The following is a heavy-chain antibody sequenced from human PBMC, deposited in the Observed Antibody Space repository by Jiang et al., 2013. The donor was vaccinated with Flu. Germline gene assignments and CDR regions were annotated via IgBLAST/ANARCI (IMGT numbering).Heavy chain of an antibody. CDR2: IYSGVA. D-gene: IGHD1-26*01. V-gene: IGHV3-53*01. CDR3: ARDDSGSYVY. Sequence: GLEWVSVIYSGVAHTTQTPXRADSTXSRDNSKNTLYLQMNSLRAEDTAVYYCARDDSGSYVYWGQGTLVTVSS. J-gene: IGHJ4*02.